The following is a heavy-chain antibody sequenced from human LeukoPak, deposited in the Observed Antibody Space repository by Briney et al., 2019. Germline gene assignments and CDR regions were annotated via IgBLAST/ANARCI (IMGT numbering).Heavy chain of an antibody. J-gene: IGHJ6*03. Sequence: ASVKVSCKASGYTFTSYDINWVRQATGQGLEWMGWMNPNSGNTGYAQKFQGRVTMTRNTSISTAYMELSSLRSEDTAVYYCARYKAERGQISGGYYYYMDVWGKGTTVTVSS. D-gene: IGHD1-1*01. V-gene: IGHV1-8*01. CDR2: MNPNSGNT. CDR1: GYTFTSYD. CDR3: ARYKAERGQISGGYYYYMDV.